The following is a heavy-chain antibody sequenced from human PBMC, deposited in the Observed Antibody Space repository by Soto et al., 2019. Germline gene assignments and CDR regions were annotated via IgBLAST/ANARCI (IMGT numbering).Heavy chain of an antibody. Sequence: GASVKVSCKASGYIFTSYYIHWVRQAPGQGLEWMGWINPFDGSRMFAQSFQGRVTMTRDTSTSTVYMEVSSLGSEDTAVYYCARLGAYYQSLDPWGPGTLVTVSS. CDR1: GYIFTSYY. CDR2: INPFDGSR. J-gene: IGHJ5*02. CDR3: ARLGAYYQSLDP. V-gene: IGHV1-46*01. D-gene: IGHD2-21*01.